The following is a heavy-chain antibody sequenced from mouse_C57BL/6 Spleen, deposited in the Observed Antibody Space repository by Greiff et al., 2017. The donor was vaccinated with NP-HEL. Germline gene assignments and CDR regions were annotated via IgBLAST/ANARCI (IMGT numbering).Heavy chain of an antibody. CDR1: GYTFTSYW. CDR3: ARPHYDYDERDY. V-gene: IGHV1-64*01. J-gene: IGHJ2*01. D-gene: IGHD2-4*01. CDR2: IHPNSGST. Sequence: QVQLKQPGAELVKPGASVKLSCKASGYTFTSYWMHWVKQRPGQGLEWIGMIHPNSGSTNYNEKFKSKATLTVDKSSSTAYMQLSSLTSEDSAVYYCARPHYDYDERDYWGQGTTLTVSS.